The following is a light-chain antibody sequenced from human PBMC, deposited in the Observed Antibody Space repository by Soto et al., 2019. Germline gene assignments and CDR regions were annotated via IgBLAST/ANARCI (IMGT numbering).Light chain of an antibody. J-gene: IGLJ1*01. Sequence: QSVLTQPASVSGSPGQSITISCTGTSSDVGGYNYVSWYQQHPGKAPKLMIYEVSDRPSGVSNRFSGSKSGNTASLTISGLQAEDEADYSCSSYTITGTYVFGTGTKVTVL. CDR3: SSYTITGTYV. V-gene: IGLV2-14*01. CDR1: SSDVGGYNY. CDR2: EVS.